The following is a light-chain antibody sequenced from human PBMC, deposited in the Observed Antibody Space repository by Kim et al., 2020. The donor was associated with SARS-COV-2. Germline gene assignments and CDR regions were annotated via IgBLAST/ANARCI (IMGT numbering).Light chain of an antibody. Sequence: SYELTQPPSVSVAPGKTARITCGGNNIGSKSVHWYQQKPGQAPVVVIYYDSDRPSGIPERFSGSNSGNTATLTISRVEAGGEADYYCQVWHSSSDHYVFG. CDR2: YDS. V-gene: IGLV3-21*04. J-gene: IGLJ1*01. CDR3: QVWHSSSDHYV. CDR1: NIGSKS.